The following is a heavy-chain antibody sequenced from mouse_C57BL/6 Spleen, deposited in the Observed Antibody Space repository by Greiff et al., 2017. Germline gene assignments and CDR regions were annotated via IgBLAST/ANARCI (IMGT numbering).Heavy chain of an antibody. V-gene: IGHV1-72*01. CDR3: GRRLFDY. CDR2: IVPNSGGT. CDR1: GYTFTSYW. D-gene: IGHD1-2*01. J-gene: IGHJ2*01. Sequence: QVQLQQPGAGLVKPGASVKLSCKASGYTFTSYWMYWVKQRPGRGLEWIGRIVPNSGGTKYNQKFKSKATLTVDKPSSTAYMQLSSLTSEDSAVYYCGRRLFDYWGQGTTLTVSS.